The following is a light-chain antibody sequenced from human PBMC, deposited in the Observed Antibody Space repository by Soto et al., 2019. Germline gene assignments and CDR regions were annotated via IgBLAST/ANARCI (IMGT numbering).Light chain of an antibody. CDR1: SSDIGGYNS. Sequence: QXVLTQPASVSGSPVQSIAISCTGTSSDIGGYNSVSWYQQHPGKAPKLMIYNVSNRPSGVSDRFSGSKSGNTASLTISGLQAEDEADYYCSSYTSSSTYVFGTGTKVTVL. V-gene: IGLV2-14*01. CDR3: SSYTSSSTYV. CDR2: NVS. J-gene: IGLJ1*01.